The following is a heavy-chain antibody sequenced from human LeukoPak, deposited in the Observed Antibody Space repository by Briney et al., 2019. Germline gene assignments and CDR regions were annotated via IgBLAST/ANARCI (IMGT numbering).Heavy chain of an antibody. CDR2: IRYDGSNK. Sequence: PGGSLRLSCAASGFTLSSYGMHWVRQAPGKGLEWVAFIRYDGSNKYYADSVKGRFTISRDNSKNTLYLQMNSLRAEDTAVYYCAKNIQRRGEYFQHWGQGTLVTVSS. V-gene: IGHV3-30*02. D-gene: IGHD5-18*01. CDR3: AKNIQRRGEYFQH. J-gene: IGHJ1*01. CDR1: GFTLSSYG.